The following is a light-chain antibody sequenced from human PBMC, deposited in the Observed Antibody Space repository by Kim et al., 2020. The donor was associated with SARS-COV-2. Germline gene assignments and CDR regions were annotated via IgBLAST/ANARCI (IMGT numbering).Light chain of an antibody. V-gene: IGKV3-11*01. CDR1: QSISSY. CDR2: DAS. CDR3: QHRSSWPPGYT. J-gene: IGKJ2*01. Sequence: EIVLTQSPATLSLSPGERATLSCRASQSISSYLAWYQQTPGQAPRLIIYDASNRATGIPPRFSGSGSGTDFTLTITSLEPEDFAIYYCQHRSSWPPGYTFGQGTKLEI.